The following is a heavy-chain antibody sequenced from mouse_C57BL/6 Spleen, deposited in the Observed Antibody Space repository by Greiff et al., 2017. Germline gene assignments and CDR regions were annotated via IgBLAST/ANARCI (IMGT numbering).Heavy chain of an antibody. CDR3: ARHYYGSSHYFDY. CDR2: ISTNYGNT. V-gene: IGHV1-39*01. J-gene: IGHJ2*01. Sequence: VKLQQSGPELVKPGASVKISCKASGYSFTDYNMNWVKQSNGKSLEWIGDISTNYGNTSYNQKFKGKATLTVDQASSTAYMQLNSLTSEDSAVYYCARHYYGSSHYFDYWGQGTTLTVSS. D-gene: IGHD1-1*01. CDR1: GYSFTDYN.